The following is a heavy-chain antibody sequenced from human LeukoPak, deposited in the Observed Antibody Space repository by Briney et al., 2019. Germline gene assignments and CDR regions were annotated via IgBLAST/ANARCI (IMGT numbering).Heavy chain of an antibody. D-gene: IGHD2-2*01. J-gene: IGHJ4*02. CDR3: ARDRLPVVPAASYYFDY. CDR2: ISYDGSNK. Sequence: GGSLRLSCAASGFTFSNYWMSWVRQAPGKGLEWVAVISYDGSNKYYADSVKGRFTISRDNSKNTLYLQMNSLRAEDTAVYYCARDRLPVVPAASYYFDYWGQGTLVTVSS. CDR1: GFTFSNYW. V-gene: IGHV3-30*03.